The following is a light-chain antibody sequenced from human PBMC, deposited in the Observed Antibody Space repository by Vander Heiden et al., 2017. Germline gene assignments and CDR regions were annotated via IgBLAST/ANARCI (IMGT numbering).Light chain of an antibody. V-gene: IGKV3-15*01. CDR2: GAS. J-gene: IGKJ2*01. Sequence: EIVMTQSPATLSVSPGERATLSCRASQSVSSNLAWYQQKPGQAPRLLISGASTRATGIPARFSGSGSGTEFTLTISSLQSEDFAVYYCQQWNNWPYTFGQGTKLKIK. CDR1: QSVSSN. CDR3: QQWNNWPYT.